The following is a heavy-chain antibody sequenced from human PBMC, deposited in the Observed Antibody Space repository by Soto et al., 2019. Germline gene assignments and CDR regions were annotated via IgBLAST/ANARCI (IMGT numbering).Heavy chain of an antibody. Sequence: SETLSLTGTVSGASITFGGYSWSWIRQTPGTGLEWIGYINHLETTFYNPSFESRLTLSIDRAKNQFSLKLHSMSAADRAVYFCARGGGSDSFDYWGQGILVTVSS. V-gene: IGHV4-30-2*01. D-gene: IGHD1-26*01. J-gene: IGHJ4*02. CDR3: ARGGGSDSFDY. CDR1: GASITFGGYS. CDR2: INHLETT.